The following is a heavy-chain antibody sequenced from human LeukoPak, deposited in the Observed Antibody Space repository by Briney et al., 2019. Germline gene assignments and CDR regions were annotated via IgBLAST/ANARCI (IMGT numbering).Heavy chain of an antibody. D-gene: IGHD6-19*01. V-gene: IGHV4-39*01. J-gene: IGHJ3*01. Sequence: PSETLSLTCAVSGDSISYHNYYWDWIRQPPGKGLEWIGTVYYTGNTYYNPSLKSRVAISVDTSKNQFSLQLTSMTAADTPVYYCARLRAMAGHRGGFDFWGRGTMVTVSS. CDR3: ARLRAMAGHRGGFDF. CDR1: GDSISYHNYY. CDR2: VYYTGNT.